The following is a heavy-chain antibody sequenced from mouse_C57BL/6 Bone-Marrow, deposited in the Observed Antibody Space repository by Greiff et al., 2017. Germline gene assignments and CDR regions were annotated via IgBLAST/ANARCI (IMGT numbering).Heavy chain of an antibody. V-gene: IGHV14-4*01. CDR2: IDPENGDT. CDR1: GFNIKDDY. J-gene: IGHJ4*01. Sequence: EVQLQESGAELVRPGASVKLSCTASGFNIKDDYMHWVKQRPEQGLEWIGWIDPENGDTEYASKFQGKATITADTSSNTAYLQLSSLTSEDTAVYYCTTEFYYYGSSGAMDYWGQGTSVTVSS. D-gene: IGHD1-1*01. CDR3: TTEFYYYGSSGAMDY.